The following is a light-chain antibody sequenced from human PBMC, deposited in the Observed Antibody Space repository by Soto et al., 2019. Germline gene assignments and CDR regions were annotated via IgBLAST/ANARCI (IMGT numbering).Light chain of an antibody. V-gene: IGKV3-15*01. CDR2: GAS. CDR3: QQYTNRPTWT. CDR1: QNVNTN. J-gene: IGKJ1*01. Sequence: EIVMTQSPATLSVSPGERATLSCRASQNVNTNLAWYQQKLGQAPRLLIFGASTMATGVPARFSGSGSGTEFTLTISSLQSDDFAVYYCQQYTNRPTWTFGQGTKVDMK.